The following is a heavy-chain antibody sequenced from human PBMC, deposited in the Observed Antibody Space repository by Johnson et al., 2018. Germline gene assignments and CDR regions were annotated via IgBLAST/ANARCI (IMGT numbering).Heavy chain of an antibody. J-gene: IGHJ4*02. CDR3: AGGWHLGKGLTWDY. Sequence: VQLVQSGGGLVQPGGSLRVSCVASGFSFGDYWMSWVSQTPGKGLLWVANIKRDGTTKTYGDSVKGRFTVSRDNAKNSLYLQMNGLTDEDTAVFYWAGGWHLGKGLTWDYWGQGTPVIVSS. CDR2: IKRDGTTK. CDR1: GFSFGDYW. V-gene: IGHV3-7*04. D-gene: IGHD2-15*01.